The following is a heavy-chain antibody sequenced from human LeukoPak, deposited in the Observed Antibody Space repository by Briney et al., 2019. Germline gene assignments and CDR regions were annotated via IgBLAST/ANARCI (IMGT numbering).Heavy chain of an antibody. D-gene: IGHD2-2*02. CDR1: GFTFSGSA. J-gene: IGHJ4*02. V-gene: IGHV3-73*01. Sequence: PGGSLRLSCAASGFTFSGSAMHWVRQASGKGLEWVGRIRSKANSYATAYAASVKGRFTISRDDSKNTAYLQMNSLKTEDTAVYYCTRLQLATDRVDCSSTSCYKDYWGQGTLVTASS. CDR2: IRSKANSYAT. CDR3: TRLQLATDRVDCSSTSCYKDY.